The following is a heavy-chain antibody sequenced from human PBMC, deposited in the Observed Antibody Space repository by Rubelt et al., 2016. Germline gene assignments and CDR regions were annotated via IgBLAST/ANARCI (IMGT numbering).Heavy chain of an antibody. V-gene: IGHV1-46*01. Sequence: QVQLVQSGAEVKKPGASVKVSCKASGYTFTSYYMHWVRQAPGQGLEWMGIINPSGGSTSYDQKCQGKVTMTRGTSTSTVYMELSSLRSEDTAVYYCARSPRYDFEDNWFDPWGQGTLVTVSS. D-gene: IGHD3-3*01. CDR3: ARSPRYDFEDNWFDP. J-gene: IGHJ5*02. CDR2: INPSGGST. CDR1: GYTFTSYY.